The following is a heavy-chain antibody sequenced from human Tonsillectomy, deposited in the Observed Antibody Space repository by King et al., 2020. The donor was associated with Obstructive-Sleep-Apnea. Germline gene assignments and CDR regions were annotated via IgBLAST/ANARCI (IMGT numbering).Heavy chain of an antibody. Sequence: VQLVESGGGVVQPGRSLRLSCAASGFTFSNYAMHWVRQAPGKGLECVAIISYDGSNKYNADSVKGRFTISRDDSKNTLYLQMNSLRAEDTAVYYCARDHGYSYGYIEYYFDYWGQGTLVTVSS. CDR1: GFTFSNYA. J-gene: IGHJ4*02. V-gene: IGHV3-30-3*01. D-gene: IGHD5-18*01. CDR2: ISYDGSNK. CDR3: ARDHGYSYGYIEYYFDY.